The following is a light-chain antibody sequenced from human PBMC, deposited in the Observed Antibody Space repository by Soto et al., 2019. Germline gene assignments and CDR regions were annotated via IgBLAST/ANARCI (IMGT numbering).Light chain of an antibody. V-gene: IGKV3-20*01. CDR2: GAS. Sequence: EIVLTQSPGTLSLSPGERATLSCRASQSVSSSFLAWYQQKAGQAPRLLIYGASRRATGIPDRFGGSGSGTDFTLTISRLEPEDFAVYYCQQYVSSPWAFGQGTRLEI. CDR3: QQYVSSPWA. CDR1: QSVSSSF. J-gene: IGKJ5*01.